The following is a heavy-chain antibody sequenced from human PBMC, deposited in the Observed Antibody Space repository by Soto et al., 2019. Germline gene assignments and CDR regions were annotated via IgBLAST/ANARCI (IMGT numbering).Heavy chain of an antibody. D-gene: IGHD3-16*01. CDR3: ARHYICRGGNCYYYGMDV. Sequence: GESLKISCTGSGYSFTSYWIGWVRQMPGKGLEWMGRIDPSDSYINYSPSFQGHVTISADKSINTAYLQWSSLRASDTAIYYCARHYICRGGNCYYYGMDVWGQGTTVTVSS. V-gene: IGHV5-10-1*01. CDR2: IDPSDSYI. J-gene: IGHJ6*02. CDR1: GYSFTSYW.